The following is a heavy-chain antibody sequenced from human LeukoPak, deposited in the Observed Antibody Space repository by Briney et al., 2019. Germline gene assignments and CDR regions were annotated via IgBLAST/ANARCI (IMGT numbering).Heavy chain of an antibody. CDR2: IWYDGSNK. D-gene: IGHD3-22*01. V-gene: IGHV3-30*02. Sequence: PGGSLRLSCAASGFTFSSYGMPWVRQAPGKGLAWVAVIWYDGSNKYYADSVKGRFTISRDNSKNTLYLQMNSLRAEDTAVYYCAKSYYDSSGYQDAFDIWGQGTMVTVSS. J-gene: IGHJ3*02. CDR3: AKSYYDSSGYQDAFDI. CDR1: GFTFSSYG.